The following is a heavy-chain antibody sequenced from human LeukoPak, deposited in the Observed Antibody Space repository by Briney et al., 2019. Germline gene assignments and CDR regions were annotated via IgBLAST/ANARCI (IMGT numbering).Heavy chain of an antibody. CDR3: AKDQGAAGLGYYYGMDV. CDR1: GFTFSSYA. D-gene: IGHD6-13*01. J-gene: IGHJ6*02. Sequence: GGSLRLSCAASGFTFSSYAMSWVRQAPGKGLEWVSAISGSGGSTYYADSVKGRFTISRDNSKNTLYLQMNSLRAEDTAVYYCAKDQGAAGLGYYYGMDVWGQGTTVTVSS. CDR2: ISGSGGST. V-gene: IGHV3-23*01.